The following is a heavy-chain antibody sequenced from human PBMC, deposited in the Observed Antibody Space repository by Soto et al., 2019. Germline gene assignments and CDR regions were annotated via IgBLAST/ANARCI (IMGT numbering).Heavy chain of an antibody. J-gene: IGHJ4*02. CDR1: GGSISSGDYY. CDR3: AGVGGLGPTTMAY. CDR2: IYYSGST. V-gene: IGHV4-30-4*01. Sequence: SETLSLTCTVSGGSISSGDYYWSWIRQPPGKGLEWIGYIYYSGSTYYNPSLKSRVTISVDTSKNQFSLKLSSVTAADTAVYYCAGVGGLGPTTMAYWGQGTLVPVSP. D-gene: IGHD3-16*01.